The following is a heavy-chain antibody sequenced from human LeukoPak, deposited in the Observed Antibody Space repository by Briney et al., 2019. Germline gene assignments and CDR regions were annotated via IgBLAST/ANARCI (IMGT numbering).Heavy chain of an antibody. V-gene: IGHV4-4*07. Sequence: SETLSLTCTVSGGSISSYYWSWIRQPAGKGLEWIGRIYTSGSTNYNPSLKSRVTMSVDTSKNQFSLKLSSVTAADTAVYYCARDLYYDSSGYESWFDPWGQGILVTVSS. CDR1: GGSISSYY. D-gene: IGHD3-22*01. CDR2: IYTSGST. CDR3: ARDLYYDSSGYESWFDP. J-gene: IGHJ5*02.